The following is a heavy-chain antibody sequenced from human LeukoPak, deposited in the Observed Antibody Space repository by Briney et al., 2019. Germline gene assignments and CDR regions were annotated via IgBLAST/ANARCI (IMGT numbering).Heavy chain of an antibody. CDR2: IKQDGSEE. J-gene: IGHJ4*02. Sequence: GGSLRLSCAASGFTFSTYWMSWVRQAPGKWLEWVANIKQDGSEEYYVDSVKGRFSISRDNSKNMRYLQMNSLRAEDTAVYYCAKDRNSWPTNFDSWGQGTLVTVSA. CDR3: AKDRNSWPTNFDS. V-gene: IGHV3-7*03. D-gene: IGHD2/OR15-2a*01. CDR1: GFTFSTYW.